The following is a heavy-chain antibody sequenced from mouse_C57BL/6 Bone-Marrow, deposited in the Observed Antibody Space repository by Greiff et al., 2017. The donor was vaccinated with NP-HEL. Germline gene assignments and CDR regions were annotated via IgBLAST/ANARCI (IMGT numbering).Heavy chain of an antibody. CDR2: INPGSGGT. V-gene: IGHV1-54*01. J-gene: IGHJ1*03. Sequence: QVQLQQSGAELVRPGTSVKVSCKASGYAFTNYLIEWVKQRPGQGLEWIGVINPGSGGTNYNEKFKGKATLTADKSSSTAYMQLSSLTSEDSAVYFCARRGGRYFDVWGTGTTVTVSS. CDR1: GYAFTNYL. D-gene: IGHD3-3*01. CDR3: ARRGGRYFDV.